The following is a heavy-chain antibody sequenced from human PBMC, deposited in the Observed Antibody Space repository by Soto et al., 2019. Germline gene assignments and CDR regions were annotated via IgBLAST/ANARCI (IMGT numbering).Heavy chain of an antibody. CDR2: INHSGST. V-gene: IGHV4-34*01. CDR1: GGSFSGYY. CDR3: ARGRVTAVVYYQYSMAV. Sequence: SETLSLTCAVYGGSFSGYYWSWIRQPPGKGLEWTGEINHSGSTNYNLSLKSRVTISVDTSKNQFSLKLNSVTAADTAVYYCARGRVTAVVYYQYSMAVWGQGTTV. J-gene: IGHJ6*02. D-gene: IGHD5-18*01.